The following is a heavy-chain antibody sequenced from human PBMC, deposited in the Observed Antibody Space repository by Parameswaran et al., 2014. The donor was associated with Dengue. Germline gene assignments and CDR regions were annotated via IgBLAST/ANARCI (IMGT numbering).Heavy chain of an antibody. CDR3: ARDLIVATSYYYYGMDV. J-gene: IGHJ6*02. V-gene: IGHV3-74*01. D-gene: IGHD5-12*01. Sequence: WIRQPPGKGLVWVSRINSDGSSTSYADSVKGRFTISRDNAKNTLYLQMNSLRAEDTAVYYCARDLIVATSYYYYGMDVWGQGTTVTVSS. CDR2: INSDGSST.